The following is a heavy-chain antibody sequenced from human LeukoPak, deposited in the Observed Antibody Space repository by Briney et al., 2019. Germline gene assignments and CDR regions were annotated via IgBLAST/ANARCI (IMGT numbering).Heavy chain of an antibody. J-gene: IGHJ4*02. CDR3: ALFRASRGDY. CDR1: RGTFSSYA. V-gene: IGHV1-69*04. Sequence: GASVTVSCKASRGTFSSYAISWVRQAPGQGLEWMGRIIPILGIANYAQKFQGRVTITADKSTSSAYMELSSLRSEDTAVYYCALFRASRGDYWGQGTLVTVSS. D-gene: IGHD2-2*01. CDR2: IIPILGIA.